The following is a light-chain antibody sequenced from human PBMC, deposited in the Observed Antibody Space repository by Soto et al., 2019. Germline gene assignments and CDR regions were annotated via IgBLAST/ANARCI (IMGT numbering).Light chain of an antibody. V-gene: IGKV3-15*01. J-gene: IGKJ4*01. CDR2: GAS. Sequence: EIVMTQSPATLSVSPGESATLSCRASQSVSNNLAWYQQKPGQAPRLLIYGASARATGIPARFSGSGSGTEFTLTISNLQSEDFAVYYCQQYNNWPLTFGGGTKVEIK. CDR3: QQYNNWPLT. CDR1: QSVSNN.